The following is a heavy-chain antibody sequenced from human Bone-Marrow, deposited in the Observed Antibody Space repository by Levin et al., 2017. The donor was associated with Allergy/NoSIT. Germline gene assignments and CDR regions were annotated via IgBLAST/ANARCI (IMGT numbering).Heavy chain of an antibody. J-gene: IGHJ6*02. CDR2: ISSRSSTI. CDR3: ARDLLIAGRLLDYGMDL. V-gene: IGHV3-48*02. CDR1: GFTFSSYS. Sequence: GESLKISCAASGFTFSSYSMNWVRQAPGKGLEWVSYISSRSSTIYYADSVKGRFTISRDNAENSLYLQMNSLREEDTAVYYCARDLLIAGRLLDYGMDLWGQGTTVTVSS. D-gene: IGHD6-6*01.